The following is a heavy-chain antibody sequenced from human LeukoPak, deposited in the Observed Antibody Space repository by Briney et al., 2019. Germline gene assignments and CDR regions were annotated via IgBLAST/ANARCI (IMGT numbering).Heavy chain of an antibody. CDR2: INPHSGGT. V-gene: IGHV1-2*06. D-gene: IGHD6-25*01. J-gene: IGHJ3*02. Sequence: ASVKVSCKASGYTFTGYYMQWVRQAPGQGLEWMGRINPHSGGTNYAQKFQGRVTMTRDTSISTAYMELSRLRSDDTAVYYCARVDSGGAFDIWGQRTMVTVSS. CDR3: ARVDSGGAFDI. CDR1: GYTFTGYY.